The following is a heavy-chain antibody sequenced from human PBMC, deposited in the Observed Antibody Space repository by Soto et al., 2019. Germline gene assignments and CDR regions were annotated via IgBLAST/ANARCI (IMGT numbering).Heavy chain of an antibody. CDR3: ARACQMFINPYYYPMDV. D-gene: IGHD3-10*01. CDR2: ISPHTGGT. J-gene: IGHJ6*02. V-gene: IGHV1-2*02. CDR1: GSPFNRYY. Sequence: ASVKISCKASGSPFNRYYMHWVRQAPGPELEWMGWISPHTGGTTYAQKFQGRVTMTRDTSVSTAFMELSRLGSDDTAVYYCARACQMFINPYYYPMDVWGQGTTVTVSS.